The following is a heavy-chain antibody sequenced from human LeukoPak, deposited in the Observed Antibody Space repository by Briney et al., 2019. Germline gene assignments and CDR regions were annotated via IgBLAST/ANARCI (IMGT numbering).Heavy chain of an antibody. V-gene: IGHV1-69*05. CDR2: IIPIFGTA. D-gene: IGHD1-20*01. Sequence: SVKVSCKASGGTFSSYAISWVRQAPGEGLEWMGRIIPIFGTANYAQKFQGRVTITTDESTSTAYMELSSLRSEDTAVYYCAREGYNWSHFDYWGQGTLVTVSS. J-gene: IGHJ4*02. CDR3: AREGYNWSHFDY. CDR1: GGTFSSYA.